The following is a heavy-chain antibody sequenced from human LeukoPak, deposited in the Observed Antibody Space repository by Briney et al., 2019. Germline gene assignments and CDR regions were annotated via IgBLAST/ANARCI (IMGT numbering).Heavy chain of an antibody. J-gene: IGHJ4*02. CDR2: ISGSGGST. D-gene: IGHD2-21*01. V-gene: IGHV3-23*01. CDR1: GFTFTTYA. CDR3: ARGADCGGDCYSVFDY. Sequence: GGSLRLSCAASGFTFTTYAMSWVRQAPGKGLEWVSAISGSGGSTYYADSVKGRFTISRDNSKNTLYLQMNSLRAEDTAVYYCARGADCGGDCYSVFDYWGQGTLVTVSS.